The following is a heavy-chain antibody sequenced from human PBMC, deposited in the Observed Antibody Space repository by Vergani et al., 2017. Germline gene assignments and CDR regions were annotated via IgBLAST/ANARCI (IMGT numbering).Heavy chain of an antibody. CDR3: ARDELSSGDNWFDP. D-gene: IGHD2-15*01. CDR1: GGSVSSGGYY. CDR2: IYYSGST. V-gene: IGHV4-31*03. Sequence: QVQLQESGPGLVKPSQTLYLTCTVSGGSVSSGGYYWSWIRQHPGKGLEWIGYIYYSGSTYYNPSLKSRVSISVDTSKNQFSLKLSSVTAADTAVYYCARDELSSGDNWFDPWGQGTLVTVSS. J-gene: IGHJ5*02.